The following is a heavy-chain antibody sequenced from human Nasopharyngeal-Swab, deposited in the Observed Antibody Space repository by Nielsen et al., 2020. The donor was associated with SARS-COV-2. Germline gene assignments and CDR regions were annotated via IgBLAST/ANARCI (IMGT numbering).Heavy chain of an antibody. J-gene: IGHJ4*02. CDR2: INTNTGNP. Sequence: WVRQTPGQGLEWMGWINTNTGNPTYAQGFTGRFVFSLDTSVSTAYLQISSLKAEDTAVYCCAREGHYCSSTSCAYFDYWGQGTLVTVSS. V-gene: IGHV7-4-1*02. CDR3: AREGHYCSSTSCAYFDY. D-gene: IGHD2-2*01.